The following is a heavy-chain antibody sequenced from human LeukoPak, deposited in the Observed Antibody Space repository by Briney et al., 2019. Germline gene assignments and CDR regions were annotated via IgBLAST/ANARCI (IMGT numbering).Heavy chain of an antibody. CDR3: ARECRETREDY. CDR2: ISANNGDT. V-gene: IGHV1-18*01. D-gene: IGHD1-1*01. CDR1: GYTFTSYG. J-gene: IGHJ4*02. Sequence: ASVKVSCKASGYTFTSYGISWVRQAPGQGLEWMGWISANNGDTDYPPKLQDRVTMTTDTYTSTAYMELRSLRSDDTAMYYCARECRETREDYWGQGTLVTVSS.